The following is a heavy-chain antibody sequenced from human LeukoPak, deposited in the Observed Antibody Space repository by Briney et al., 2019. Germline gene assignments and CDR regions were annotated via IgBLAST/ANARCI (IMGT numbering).Heavy chain of an antibody. Sequence: GGSLRLSCAASGFTFSSYAMSWVRQAPGKGLERVSAISGSGGSTYYADSVKGRFTISRDNSKNTLYLQMNSLRAEDTAVYYCAKDKYSSGWETTGPFDYWGQGTLVTVSS. CDR1: GFTFSSYA. CDR3: AKDKYSSGWETTGPFDY. V-gene: IGHV3-23*01. CDR2: ISGSGGST. D-gene: IGHD6-19*01. J-gene: IGHJ4*02.